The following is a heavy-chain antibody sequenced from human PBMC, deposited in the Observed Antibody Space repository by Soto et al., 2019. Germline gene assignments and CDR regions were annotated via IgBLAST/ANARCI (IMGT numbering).Heavy chain of an antibody. Sequence: PSETLSLTCAVYGGSFSGYYWSWIRQPPGKGLEWIGEINHSGSTNYNPSLKSRVTISVDTSKNQFSLKLSSVTAADTAVYYCARAHVLRYFDWFPDYWGQGTLVTVSS. J-gene: IGHJ4*02. V-gene: IGHV4-34*01. D-gene: IGHD3-9*01. CDR1: GGSFSGYY. CDR3: ARAHVLRYFDWFPDY. CDR2: INHSGST.